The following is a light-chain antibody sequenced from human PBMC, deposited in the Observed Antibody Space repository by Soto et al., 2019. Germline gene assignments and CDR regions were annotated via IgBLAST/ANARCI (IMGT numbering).Light chain of an antibody. CDR1: QSISLF. CDR2: AAS. J-gene: IGKJ1*01. V-gene: IGKV1-39*01. Sequence: DIQMTQAPSSLSASVGDTVTITCRASQSISLFLNWYQQKPGKVPKLLIYAASSLQSGVPSRFSRNGSGTDFTLTISSLQPEDFATYYCHQTDSIPETFGQGTKVEIK. CDR3: HQTDSIPET.